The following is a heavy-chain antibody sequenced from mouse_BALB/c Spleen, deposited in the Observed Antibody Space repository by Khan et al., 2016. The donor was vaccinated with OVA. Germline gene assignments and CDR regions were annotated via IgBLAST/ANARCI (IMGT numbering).Heavy chain of an antibody. CDR1: GYTFTSYW. D-gene: IGHD2-1*01. CDR3: ARGYFGNYEFAY. V-gene: IGHV1S132*01. J-gene: IGHJ3*01. CDR2: IFPGTGTT. Sequence: QVRLQQSGAELVKPGASVKLSCKTSGYTFTSYWIQWVKQRPGQGLGWIGQIFPGTGTTYYNENFKGKATLTVDTSSSTAYMQLSSLTSEDSAVXYCARGYFGNYEFAYWGQGTLVTVSP.